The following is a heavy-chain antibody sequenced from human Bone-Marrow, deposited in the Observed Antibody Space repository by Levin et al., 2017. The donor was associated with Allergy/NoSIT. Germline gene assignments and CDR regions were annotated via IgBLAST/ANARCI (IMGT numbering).Heavy chain of an antibody. J-gene: IGHJ4*02. Sequence: GGSLRLSCAGSGFTFSDYTMMWVRQTPEKGLEWVSSISSRSNYIYYAESVKGRFTISRDNAKKSVYLQMNRLRGDDTAVYYCARVLRGFGTNPFENDENRRGPGDYWGQGTLVTVSS. CDR2: ISSRSNYI. CDR1: GFTFSDYT. V-gene: IGHV3-21*01. D-gene: IGHD1-1*01. CDR3: ARVLRGFGTNPFENDENRRGPGDY.